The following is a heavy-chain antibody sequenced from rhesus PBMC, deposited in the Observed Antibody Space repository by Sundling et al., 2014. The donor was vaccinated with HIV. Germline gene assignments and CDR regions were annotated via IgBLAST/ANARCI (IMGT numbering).Heavy chain of an antibody. Sequence: QVQLQESGPGLVKPSETLSLTCAVSGGSISSSYWSWIRQAPGKGLEWIGYIGGSSGSTYYNPSLKSRVTISEDTSKNQFSLKLNSVTAADTAVYYCARDYTIWTSSLGYWGQGVLVTVSS. CDR3: ARDYTIWTSSLGY. CDR2: IGGSSGST. V-gene: IGHV4-165*01. D-gene: IGHD3-3*01. J-gene: IGHJ4*01. CDR1: GGSISSSY.